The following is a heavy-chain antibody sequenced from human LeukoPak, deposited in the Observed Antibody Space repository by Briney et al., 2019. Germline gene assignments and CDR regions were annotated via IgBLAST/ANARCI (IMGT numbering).Heavy chain of an antibody. CDR3: AKPVIEYPHGDSGMDV. V-gene: IGHV3-30*02. D-gene: IGHD2/OR15-2a*01. CDR1: GFTFSSYG. J-gene: IGHJ6*03. Sequence: GGSLRLSCAASGFTFSSYGMHWVRQAPGKGLEWVAFIHYDGSNKYFADSVKGRFTISRDNSKNTLYLQMNSLRADDTAVYYCAKPVIEYPHGDSGMDVWGAGTTVTVSS. CDR2: IHYDGSNK.